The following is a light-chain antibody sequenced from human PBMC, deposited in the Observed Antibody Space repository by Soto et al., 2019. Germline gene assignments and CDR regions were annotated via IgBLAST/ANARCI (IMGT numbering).Light chain of an antibody. CDR1: QTISTY. CDR2: DAS. J-gene: IGKJ3*01. V-gene: IGKV1-39*01. Sequence: DIQMTQSPSSLSASVGDRVTITCRASQTISTYLNWYQQKPGKAPRLLIYDASSLLSGVPSRFSGSGSGTDFTLTIASLQPEDFAVYYCQQYGSSLFTFGPGTKVDFK. CDR3: QQYGSSLFT.